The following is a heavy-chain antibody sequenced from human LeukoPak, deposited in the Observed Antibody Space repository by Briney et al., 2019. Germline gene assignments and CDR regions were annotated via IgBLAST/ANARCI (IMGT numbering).Heavy chain of an antibody. CDR3: VRGYYAGRGHHFEY. D-gene: IGHD3-22*01. CDR2: ISSSSSTI. CDR1: GFTFSSYS. Sequence: GGSLRLSCAASGFTFSSYSMNWVRRAPGKGLEWVSYISSSSSTIYYADSVKGRFTISRDNSKNTLYLQMNSLRAEDTAVYYCVRGYYAGRGHHFEYWGQGTLVTVSS. J-gene: IGHJ4*02. V-gene: IGHV3-48*01.